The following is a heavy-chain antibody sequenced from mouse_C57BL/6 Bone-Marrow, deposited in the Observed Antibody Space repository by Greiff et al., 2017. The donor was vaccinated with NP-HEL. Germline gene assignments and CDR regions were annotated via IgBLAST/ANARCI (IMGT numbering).Heavy chain of an antibody. Sequence: EVKVVESGGGLVQSGRSLRLSCATSGFTFSDFYMEWVRQAPGKGLEWIAASRNKANDYTTEYSASVKGRFIVSRDTSQSILYLQMKAVRAEDTAMYYCARDELDWDFDVWGTGTTVTVSS. D-gene: IGHD4-1*01. CDR1: GFTFSDFY. CDR3: ARDELDWDFDV. V-gene: IGHV7-1*01. CDR2: SRNKANDYTT. J-gene: IGHJ1*03.